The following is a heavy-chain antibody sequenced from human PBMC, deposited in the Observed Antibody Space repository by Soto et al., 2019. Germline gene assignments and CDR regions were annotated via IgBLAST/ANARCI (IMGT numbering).Heavy chain of an antibody. V-gene: IGHV6-1*01. CDR3: ARLRGSDIIGYYYYGMDV. J-gene: IGHJ6*02. CDR2: TYYRSKWYN. CDR1: GNRVSSNSAA. Sequence: SQTLSLTCAISGNRVSSNSAAWNWIRQSPSRGLEWLGRTYYRSKWYNGYAVSVKSRITINPDTSKNQFSLQLNSVTPEDTAVYYCARLRGSDIIGYYYYGMDVWGQGTTVTVSS.